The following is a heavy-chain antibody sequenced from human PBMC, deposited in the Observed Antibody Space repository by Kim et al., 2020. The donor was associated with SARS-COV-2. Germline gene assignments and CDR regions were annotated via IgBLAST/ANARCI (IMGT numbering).Heavy chain of an antibody. Sequence: GGSLRLSCAASGFTFSLYSMNWVRQAPGKGLEWVSYIRSSSSTINDADSVKGRFTISRDNAKNSLYLQMNSLRDEDTAVYYCARLYGSGPFSPYYVGDYWGQGTLVTVSS. CDR1: GFTFSLYS. J-gene: IGHJ4*02. CDR3: ARLYGSGPFSPYYVGDY. D-gene: IGHD6-19*01. V-gene: IGHV3-48*02. CDR2: IRSSSSTI.